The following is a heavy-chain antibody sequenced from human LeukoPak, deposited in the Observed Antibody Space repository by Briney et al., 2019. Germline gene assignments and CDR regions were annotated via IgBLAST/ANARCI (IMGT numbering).Heavy chain of an antibody. J-gene: IGHJ6*02. CDR2: IYYSGST. V-gene: IGHV4-59*01. CDR3: ARASLVPYYYYGMDV. D-gene: IGHD6-13*01. Sequence: ASETLSLTCTVSGGSISSYYWSWIRQPPGMGLEWIGYIYYSGSTTYNPSLKSRVTISVDTSKNQFSLNLSSVTAADTAVYYCARASLVPYYYYGMDVWGQGTTVTVSS. CDR1: GGSISSYY.